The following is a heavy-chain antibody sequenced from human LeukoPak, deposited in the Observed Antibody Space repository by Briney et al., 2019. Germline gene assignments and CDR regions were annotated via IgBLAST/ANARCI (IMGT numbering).Heavy chain of an antibody. CDR1: GFTFSSYG. D-gene: IGHD2-15*01. CDR2: ISYDGSNK. V-gene: IGHV3-30*18. CDR3: AKEYCSGSSCSTIPYYYYGMDV. J-gene: IGHJ6*02. Sequence: GRSLRLSCAASGFTFSSYGMHWVRQAPGKGLEWVAAISYDGSNKYYADSVKGRFTISRDNSKNTLYLQMNSLRAEDTAVYYCAKEYCSGSSCSTIPYYYYGMDVWGQGTTVTVSS.